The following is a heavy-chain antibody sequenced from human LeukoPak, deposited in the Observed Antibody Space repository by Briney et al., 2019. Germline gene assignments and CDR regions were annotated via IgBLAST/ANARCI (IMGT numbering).Heavy chain of an antibody. Sequence: SVKVSCKASGGTFSSYAISWVRQAPGQGLEWMGGIIPIFGTANYAQKFQGRVTMTRNTSISTAYMELSSLRSEDTAVYYCATLAGVTAAGFDYWGQGTLVTVSS. J-gene: IGHJ4*02. CDR2: IIPIFGTA. CDR3: ATLAGVTAAGFDY. V-gene: IGHV1-69*05. D-gene: IGHD2-21*02. CDR1: GGTFSSYA.